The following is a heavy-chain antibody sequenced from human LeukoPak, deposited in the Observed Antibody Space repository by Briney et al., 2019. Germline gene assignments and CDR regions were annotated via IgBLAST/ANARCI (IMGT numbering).Heavy chain of an antibody. J-gene: IGHJ3*02. Sequence: PSETLSLTCSVSRGSISSGRYDWNWIRQPAGEGLEWIGRIYGSGSTNYNPALKSQFTISVDTSKNQFSLKLTSVTAADTAVYYCARGGTYCSSWYPGAFDIWGPGTMVTVSS. D-gene: IGHD6-13*01. CDR1: RGSISSGRYD. V-gene: IGHV4-61*02. CDR2: IYGSGST. CDR3: ARGGTYCSSWYPGAFDI.